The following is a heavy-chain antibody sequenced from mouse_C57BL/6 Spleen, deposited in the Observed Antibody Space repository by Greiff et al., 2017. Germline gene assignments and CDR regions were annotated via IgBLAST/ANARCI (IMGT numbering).Heavy chain of an antibody. D-gene: IGHD2-2*01. CDR1: GFTFSSYG. CDR3: ARPYGYEGEYAMDY. Sequence: EVKLVESGGDLVKPGGSLKLSCAASGFTFSSYGMSWVRQTPDKRLEWVATISSGGSYTYYPDSVKGRFTISRDNAKNTLYLQMSSLKSEDTAMYYCARPYGYEGEYAMDYWGQGTSVTVSS. V-gene: IGHV5-6*01. CDR2: ISSGGSYT. J-gene: IGHJ4*01.